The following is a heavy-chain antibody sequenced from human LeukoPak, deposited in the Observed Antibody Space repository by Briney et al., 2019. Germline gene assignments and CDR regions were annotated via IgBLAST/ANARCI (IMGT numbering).Heavy chain of an antibody. V-gene: IGHV1-2*06. CDR2: INPNSGGT. D-gene: IGHD6-13*01. CDR1: GYTFTSYY. J-gene: IGHJ4*02. Sequence: ASVKVSCKASGYTFTSYYMHWVRQAPGQGLEWMGRINPNSGGTNYAQKFQGRVTMTRDTSISTAYMELSRLRSDDTAVYYCARVAGIAAAGKRVDYWGQGTLVTVSS. CDR3: ARVAGIAAAGKRVDY.